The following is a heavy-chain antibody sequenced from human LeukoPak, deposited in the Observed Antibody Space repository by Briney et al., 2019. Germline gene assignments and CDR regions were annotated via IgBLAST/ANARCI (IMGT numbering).Heavy chain of an antibody. CDR2: ISGSGGST. J-gene: IGHJ4*02. CDR3: AKDLLTMIVVVITGGASDY. V-gene: IGHV3-23*01. Sequence: PGGSLRLSCAASGFTFSSYSMSWVRQAPGKGLEWVSAISGSGGSTYYADSVKGRFTISRDNSKNTLYLQMNSLRAEDTAVYYCAKDLLTMIVVVITGGASDYWGQGTLVTVSS. D-gene: IGHD3-22*01. CDR1: GFTFSSYS.